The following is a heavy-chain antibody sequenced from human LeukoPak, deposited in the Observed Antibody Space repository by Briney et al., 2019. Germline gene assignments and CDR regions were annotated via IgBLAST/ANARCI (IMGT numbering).Heavy chain of an antibody. Sequence: GGSLRLSCEASSFTFNNYAMNWVRQAPGKGLEWVSSISSSSSYIYYADSVKGRFTISRDNAKNSLYLQMNSLRAEDTAVYYCARGGPRYCSGGSCYSSFDYWGQGTLVTVSS. CDR3: ARGGPRYCSGGSCYSSFDY. CDR2: ISSSSSYI. V-gene: IGHV3-21*01. J-gene: IGHJ4*02. D-gene: IGHD2-15*01. CDR1: SFTFNNYA.